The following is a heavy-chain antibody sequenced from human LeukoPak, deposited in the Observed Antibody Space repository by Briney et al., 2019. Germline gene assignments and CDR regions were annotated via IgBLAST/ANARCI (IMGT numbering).Heavy chain of an antibody. Sequence: SETLSLTCTVSGGSISSGGYYWSWIRQHPGKGLEWIGYIYYSGSTYYNPSLKSRVTISVDTSKNQFSLKPSSVTAADTAVYYCARTGIVGATSAFDIWGQGTMVTVSS. J-gene: IGHJ3*02. V-gene: IGHV4-31*03. D-gene: IGHD1-26*01. CDR1: GGSISSGGYY. CDR2: IYYSGST. CDR3: ARTGIVGATSAFDI.